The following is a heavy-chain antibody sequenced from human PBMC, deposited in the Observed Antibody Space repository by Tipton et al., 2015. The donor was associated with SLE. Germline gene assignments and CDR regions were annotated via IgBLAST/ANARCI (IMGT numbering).Heavy chain of an antibody. CDR3: ARKGSGFDGLDL. CDR1: GGSIGDYY. CDR2: IYNSGRT. Sequence: TLSLTCAVSGGSIGDYYWNWIRQPAGKGLEWIGRIYNSGRTTYNPSLESRVTMSVDTSKIQFSLNLTSATAADSAVYYCARKGSGFDGLDLWGQGTVVTVSS. J-gene: IGHJ3*01. D-gene: IGHD5-12*01. V-gene: IGHV4-4*07.